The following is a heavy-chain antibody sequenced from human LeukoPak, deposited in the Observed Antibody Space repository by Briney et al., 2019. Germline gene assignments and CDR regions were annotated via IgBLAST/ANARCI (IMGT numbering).Heavy chain of an antibody. Sequence: ASMKVSCKTSGYTFTSYYMHWVRQAPGQGLEWMGIINPSGGSTGYAQKFQGRVTVTRDLSTSTVYMELSSLRSEDTAVYYCARDLDFDWLPQLDYWGQGTLVTVSS. CDR3: ARDLDFDWLPQLDY. V-gene: IGHV1-46*01. D-gene: IGHD3-9*01. J-gene: IGHJ4*02. CDR1: GYTFTSYY. CDR2: INPSGGST.